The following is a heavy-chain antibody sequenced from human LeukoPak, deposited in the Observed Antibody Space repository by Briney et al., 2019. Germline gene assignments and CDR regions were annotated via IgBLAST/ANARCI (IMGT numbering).Heavy chain of an antibody. CDR2: FDPEDGET. V-gene: IGHV1-24*01. D-gene: IGHD3-3*01. Sequence: ASVKVSCKVSGYTLTELSMHWVRQAPGKGLEWMGGFDPEDGETIYAQKFQGRATMTEDTSTDTAYMELSSLRSEDTAVYYCATTGPIWSGPAGFDYWGQGTLVTVSS. CDR1: GYTLTELS. CDR3: ATTGPIWSGPAGFDY. J-gene: IGHJ4*02.